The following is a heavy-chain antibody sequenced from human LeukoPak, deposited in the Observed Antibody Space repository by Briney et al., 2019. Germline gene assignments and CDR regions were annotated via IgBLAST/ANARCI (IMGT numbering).Heavy chain of an antibody. CDR1: GYTFTGYY. D-gene: IGHD3-10*01. CDR2: INPNSGGT. CDR3: ARDYGGDYYGSGSSPDY. J-gene: IGHJ4*02. Sequence: GASVKVSCKASGYTFTGYYMHWVRQAPGQGLEWMGWINPNSGGTNYAQKFQGRVTMTRDTSISTAYMELSRLRSDDTAVYYCARDYGGDYYGSGSSPDYWGQGTLVTVSS. V-gene: IGHV1-2*02.